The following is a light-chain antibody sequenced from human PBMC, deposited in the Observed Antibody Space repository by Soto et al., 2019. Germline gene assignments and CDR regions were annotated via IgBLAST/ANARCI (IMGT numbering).Light chain of an antibody. CDR3: SSYAGSNNLL. CDR1: SSDVDHYNY. J-gene: IGLJ2*01. CDR2: EVS. V-gene: IGLV2-8*01. Sequence: QSALTQPPSASGSPGQSVTISCTGTSSDVDHYNYVSWYQQHPGKAPKLMIHEVSKRPSGVPDRFSGSKSGNTASLTVSGLQAEDEADYYCSSYAGSNNLLFGGGTKLTVL.